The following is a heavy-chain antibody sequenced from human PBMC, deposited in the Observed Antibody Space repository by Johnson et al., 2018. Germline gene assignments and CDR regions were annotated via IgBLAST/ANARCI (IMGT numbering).Heavy chain of an antibody. J-gene: IGHJ3*02. CDR2: IFYTGRT. D-gene: IGHD2-15*01. CDR3: ARYGQGGYPFDI. V-gene: IGHV4-59*01. CDR1: GGSINNYY. Sequence: QVQLQESGPGLVKPSETRSLTCTVSGGSINNYYWGWIRQPPGKGLEWIGYIFYTGRTNYKPSLQSRLTISLDASKNQISLGMSSVTAADTAVYYCARYGQGGYPFDIWGQGTLVTVSS.